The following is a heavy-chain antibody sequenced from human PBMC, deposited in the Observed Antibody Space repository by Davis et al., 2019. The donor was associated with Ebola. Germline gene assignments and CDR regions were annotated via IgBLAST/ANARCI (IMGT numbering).Heavy chain of an antibody. D-gene: IGHD6-19*01. CDR1: GFTFSSYA. V-gene: IGHV3-30-3*01. CDR3: ARGDSSGWYSLDY. CDR2: ISYDGSNK. J-gene: IGHJ4*02. Sequence: GESLKISCAASGFTFSSYAMHWVRQAPGKGLEWVAVISYDGSNKYYADSVKGRFTISRDNSKNTLYLQMSSLRAEDTAVYYCARGDSSGWYSLDYWGQGTLVTVSS.